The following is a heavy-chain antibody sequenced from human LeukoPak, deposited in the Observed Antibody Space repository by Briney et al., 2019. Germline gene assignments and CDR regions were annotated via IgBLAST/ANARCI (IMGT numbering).Heavy chain of an antibody. CDR1: GGTFISYA. D-gene: IGHD2-2*01. CDR2: IIPIFGTA. V-gene: IGHV1-69*13. CDR3: ASAWYCSSTSCSTQPYYYYGMDV. Sequence: SVKVSCKASGGTFISYAISWVRQAPGQGLEWMGGIIPIFGTANYAQKFQGRVTITADECTSTAYMELSSLRSEDTAVYYCASAWYCSSTSCSTQPYYYYGMDVWGQGTTVTVSS. J-gene: IGHJ6*02.